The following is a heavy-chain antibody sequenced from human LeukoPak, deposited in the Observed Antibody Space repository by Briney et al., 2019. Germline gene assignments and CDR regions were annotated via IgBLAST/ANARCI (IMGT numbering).Heavy chain of an antibody. D-gene: IGHD6-13*01. V-gene: IGHV4-61*02. CDR2: IHTIGDT. CDR3: ARASSRSYYYYMDV. J-gene: IGHJ6*03. Sequence: SETLSLTCTVSGVSISRGSHYWSWIRQPAGKGLEWIGRIHTIGDTNYSPSLWRRVTISVDTSKNQFSLRLHSVTAADTAVYYCARASSRSYYYYMDVWGKGTTVTISS. CDR1: GVSISRGSHY.